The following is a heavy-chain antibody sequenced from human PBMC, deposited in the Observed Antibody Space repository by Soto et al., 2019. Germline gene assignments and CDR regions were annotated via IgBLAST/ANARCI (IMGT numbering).Heavy chain of an antibody. J-gene: IGHJ6*02. CDR2: ISDSGST. V-gene: IGHV4-31*02. Sequence: WTWIRHRPLKGLEWIGFISDSGSTSYNPTLPSRVTMSRHTATNQLFLKVFSVTAADTAVYDCARELGTTPIYGMDVWGQGTTVTVSS. D-gene: IGHD1-1*01. CDR3: ARELGTTPIYGMDV.